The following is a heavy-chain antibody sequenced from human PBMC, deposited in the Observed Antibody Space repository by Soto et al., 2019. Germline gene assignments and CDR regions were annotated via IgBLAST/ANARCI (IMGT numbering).Heavy chain of an antibody. CDR3: ARASRYCTNGVCYFYYYYGMDV. Sequence: SETLSLTCAVYGGSFSGYYWSWIRLPPGKGLEWIGEINHSGSTNYNPSLKSRVTISVDTSKNQFSLKLSSVTAADTAVYYCARASRYCTNGVCYFYYYYGMDVWGQGTTVTVSS. CDR2: INHSGST. V-gene: IGHV4-34*01. D-gene: IGHD2-8*01. CDR1: GGSFSGYY. J-gene: IGHJ6*02.